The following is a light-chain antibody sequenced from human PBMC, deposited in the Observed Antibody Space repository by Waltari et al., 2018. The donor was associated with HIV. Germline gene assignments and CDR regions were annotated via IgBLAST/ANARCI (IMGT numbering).Light chain of an antibody. J-gene: IGLJ3*02. V-gene: IGLV1-44*01. CDR3: AAWDDSLNGLV. Sequence: QSVLTQPPSASGTPGQRVTISCSGSSSNIGSNTVNWYQQLPRPAPKLLIYSNKQRPSGVPDRFSGSKSGTSASLAISGLQSEDEADYYCAAWDDSLNGLVFAGGTKLTVL. CDR1: SSNIGSNT. CDR2: SNK.